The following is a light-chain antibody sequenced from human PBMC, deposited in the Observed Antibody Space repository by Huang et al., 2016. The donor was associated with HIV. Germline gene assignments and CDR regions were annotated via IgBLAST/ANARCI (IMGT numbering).Light chain of an antibody. CDR3: QQYYASPQT. CDR1: QSLFSTSTNKDY. CDR2: WAS. Sequence: DIVMAQSPGSLAVSLGERATLTCRSSQSLFSTSTNKDYLAWFQQKPGQHPKLLLCWASTREVGVPDRFSGSGSGTQFTLTIGNLEADDAAIYYCQQYYASPQTFGHGTRV. J-gene: IGKJ1*01. V-gene: IGKV4-1*01.